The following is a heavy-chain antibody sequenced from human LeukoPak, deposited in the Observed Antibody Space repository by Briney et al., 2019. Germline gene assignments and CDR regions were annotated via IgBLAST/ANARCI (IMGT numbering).Heavy chain of an antibody. CDR1: GYTFTGYY. CDR2: INPNSGGT. D-gene: IGHD5-24*01. Sequence: ASVKVSCKSSGYTFTGYYMHWVRQAPGQGFEWMGRINPNSGGTNYAQKFQGRVTMTRDTSISTAYMELSRLRSDDTAVYYCASRRDGYKGAFDIWGQGTMVTVSS. V-gene: IGHV1-2*06. J-gene: IGHJ3*02. CDR3: ASRRDGYKGAFDI.